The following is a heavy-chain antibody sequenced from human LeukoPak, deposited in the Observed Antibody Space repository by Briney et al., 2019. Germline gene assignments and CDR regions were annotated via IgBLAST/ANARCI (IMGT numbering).Heavy chain of an antibody. J-gene: IGHJ4*02. D-gene: IGHD3-22*01. V-gene: IGHV3-30-3*01. Sequence: AGGSLRLSCAASGFTFSSYAMHWVRQAPGKGLEWVAVISYDGSNTYYADSVKGRFTISRDNSKNTLYLQMNSLRAEDTAVYYCARGSGSSGYYNTDYWGQGTLVSV. CDR2: ISYDGSNT. CDR3: ARGSGSSGYYNTDY. CDR1: GFTFSSYA.